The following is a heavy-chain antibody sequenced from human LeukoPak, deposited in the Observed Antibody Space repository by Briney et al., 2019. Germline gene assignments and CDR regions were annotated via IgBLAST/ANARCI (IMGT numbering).Heavy chain of an antibody. V-gene: IGHV4-38-2*02. CDR3: SRGGGMIVVVIGAFDI. Sequence: SETLSLTCTVSGYSISSGYYWGWIRQPPGKGLEWIGSIYNSGSTYYNPSLKSRVTISGDTSKNQFSLKMSTVSAEDTAVYYCSRGGGMIVVVIGAFDIWGQGTMVTVSS. CDR2: IYNSGST. D-gene: IGHD3-22*01. CDR1: GYSISSGYY. J-gene: IGHJ3*02.